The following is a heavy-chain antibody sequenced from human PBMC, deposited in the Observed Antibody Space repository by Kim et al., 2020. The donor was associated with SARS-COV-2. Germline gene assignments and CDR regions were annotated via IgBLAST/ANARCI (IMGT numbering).Heavy chain of an antibody. J-gene: IGHJ5*02. D-gene: IGHD2-8*01. CDR3: ARGWYATGIDP. CDR2: IDAGGGNT. V-gene: IGHV1-3*01. CDR1: GYTFSRYA. Sequence: ASVKVSCKASGYTFSRYAIHWMRQAPGQRLEWMGWIDAGGGNTKYSQRFQGRVTITRDTSASTVYMELSSLTSDDTAIYYCARGWYATGIDPWGQGTLVTVSS.